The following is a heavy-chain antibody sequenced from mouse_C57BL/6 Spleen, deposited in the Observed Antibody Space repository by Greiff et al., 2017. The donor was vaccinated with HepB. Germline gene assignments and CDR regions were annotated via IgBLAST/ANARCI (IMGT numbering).Heavy chain of an antibody. J-gene: IGHJ4*01. Sequence: QVQLQQSGAELVRPGTSVKVSCKASGYAFTNYLIEWVKQRPGQGLEWIGVINPGSGGTNYNEKFKGKATLTADKSSSTAYMQLSSLTSEDSAVYFCARGSPFMDYWGQGTSVTVSS. V-gene: IGHV1-54*01. CDR1: GYAFTNYL. CDR3: ARGSPFMDY. CDR2: INPGSGGT.